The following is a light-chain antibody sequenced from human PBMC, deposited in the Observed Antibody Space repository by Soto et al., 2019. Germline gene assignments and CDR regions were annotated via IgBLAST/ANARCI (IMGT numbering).Light chain of an antibody. CDR3: QQYNNWPRT. J-gene: IGKJ1*01. CDR1: QVVSSN. V-gene: IGKV3-15*01. Sequence: EIVRTQSPGTLSVSPGERATLSCRASQVVSSNLAWYQQKPGQAPRLLIYGPSTRATGIPARFSGSGSGTEFTLTISSLQSEDFAVYYCQQYNNWPRTFGQGTKVEIK. CDR2: GPS.